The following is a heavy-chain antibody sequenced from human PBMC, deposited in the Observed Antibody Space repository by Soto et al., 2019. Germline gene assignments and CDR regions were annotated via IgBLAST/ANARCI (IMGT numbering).Heavy chain of an antibody. J-gene: IGHJ4*02. D-gene: IGHD2-8*01. CDR1: GFTFSSHA. Sequence: PGGSLRLSCAASGFTFSSHAMSWVRQAPGKGLEWVSAISGSGGSTYYADSVKGRFTISRDNSKNTLYLQMNSLRAEDTAVYYCAKAFIVLMVYATSFDYWGQGTLVTVSS. CDR2: ISGSGGST. CDR3: AKAFIVLMVYATSFDY. V-gene: IGHV3-23*01.